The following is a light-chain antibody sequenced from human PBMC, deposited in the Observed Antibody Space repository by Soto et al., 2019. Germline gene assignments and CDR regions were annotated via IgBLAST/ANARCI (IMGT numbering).Light chain of an antibody. J-gene: IGLJ7*01. CDR1: SSNIGNNY. CDR3: GTWDSSLSAV. CDR2: VNN. Sequence: QSVLTQPPSVSAAPGQKVTISCSGSSSNIGNNYVSWYQQLPGTAPKLLIYVNNKRPSGIPDRFSGSKSGTSATLGITGLQTGDEADYYCGTWDSSLSAVFGGGTQLTVL. V-gene: IGLV1-51*01.